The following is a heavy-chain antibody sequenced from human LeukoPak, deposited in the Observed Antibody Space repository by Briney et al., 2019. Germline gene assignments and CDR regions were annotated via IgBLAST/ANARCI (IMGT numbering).Heavy chain of an antibody. CDR1: GFTFSSYA. CDR2: ISYDGSNK. V-gene: IGHV3-30-3*01. D-gene: IGHD3-22*01. Sequence: GGSLRLSCAASGFTFSSYAMHWVRQAPGKGLEWVAVISYDGSNKYYADSVKGRFTISRDNSKNTLYLQMNSLRAEDTAVYYCARVWYYYDSSGALDYWGQGTLVTVSS. J-gene: IGHJ4*02. CDR3: ARVWYYYDSSGALDY.